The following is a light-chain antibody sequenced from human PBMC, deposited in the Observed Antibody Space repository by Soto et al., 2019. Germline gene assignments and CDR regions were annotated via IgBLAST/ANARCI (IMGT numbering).Light chain of an antibody. J-gene: IGKJ4*01. CDR1: QSVSSSY. CDR3: QQYSSSSTLT. CDR2: GAS. V-gene: IGKV3-20*01. Sequence: EIVMTQSPGTLSLSPGERATLSCRASQSVSSSYLAWYQQKPGQAPRLPIYGASSRATGIPDRFSGSGSGTEFTLTISRLKSEDFAMYYCQQYSSSSTLTFGEGTKVDIK.